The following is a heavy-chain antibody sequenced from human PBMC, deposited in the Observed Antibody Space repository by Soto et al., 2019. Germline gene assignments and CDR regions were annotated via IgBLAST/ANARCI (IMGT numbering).Heavy chain of an antibody. CDR2: IYYSGST. CDR3: ARSPEATVTAFDY. J-gene: IGHJ4*02. Sequence: SETLSLTCSVSGGSISSGGYYWSWIRQHPGKGLEWFGYIYYSGSTYYNPSLRSRVSISVDTSKNQFSLKLSSVTAADTAVYYCARSPEATVTAFDYWGQGTLVTVSS. V-gene: IGHV4-31*03. CDR1: GGSISSGGYY. D-gene: IGHD4-17*01.